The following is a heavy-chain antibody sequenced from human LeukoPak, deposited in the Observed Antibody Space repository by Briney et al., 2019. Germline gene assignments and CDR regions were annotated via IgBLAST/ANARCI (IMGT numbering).Heavy chain of an antibody. V-gene: IGHV3-7*03. J-gene: IGHJ5*02. CDR2: IKQEGSEK. CDR3: AREGFDP. Sequence: GGSLRLSCAASGFSFGSYWMSWVRQAPGKGLEWVANIKQEGSEKFYVDSVKGRFTISRDNAKNSLYLQMNSLRAEDTAVYYCAREGFDPWGQGTLVTVSS. CDR1: GFSFGSYW.